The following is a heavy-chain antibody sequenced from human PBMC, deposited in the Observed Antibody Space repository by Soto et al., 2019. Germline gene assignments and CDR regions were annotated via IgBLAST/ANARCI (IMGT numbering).Heavy chain of an antibody. D-gene: IGHD3-22*01. CDR1: GFTFSDYY. CDR3: ARDYYDSSESPGVGY. V-gene: IGHV3-11*06. CDR2: ISSSSSYT. Sequence: GGSLRLSCAASGFTFSDYYMSWIRQAPGKGLEWVSYISSSSSYTNYADSVKGRFTISRDNAKNSLYLQMNSLRAEDTAVYYCARDYYDSSESPGVGYWGQGTLVTVSS. J-gene: IGHJ4*02.